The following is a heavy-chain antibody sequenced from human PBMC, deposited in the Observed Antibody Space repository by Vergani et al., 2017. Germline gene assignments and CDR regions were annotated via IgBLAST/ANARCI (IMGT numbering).Heavy chain of an antibody. CDR1: GGSISSSSYY. Sequence: QVQLQESGPGLVKPSETLSLTCTVSGGSISSSSYYWGWIRQPPGKGLEWIGSIYYSGSTYYNPSLKSRVTISVDTSKNQFSLKLSSVTAADTAVYYCARRVEDWLRLGDDLYGMDVWGQGTTVTVSS. D-gene: IGHD5-12*01. V-gene: IGHV4-39*07. CDR3: ARRVEDWLRLGDDLYGMDV. J-gene: IGHJ6*02. CDR2: IYYSGST.